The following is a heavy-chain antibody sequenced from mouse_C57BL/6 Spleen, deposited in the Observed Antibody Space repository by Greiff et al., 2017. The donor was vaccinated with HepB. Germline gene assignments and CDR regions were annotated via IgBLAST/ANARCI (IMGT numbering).Heavy chain of an antibody. J-gene: IGHJ4*01. CDR1: GYSITSGYY. CDR3: ARLIYYYGSSSFFYAMDY. Sequence: VQLKESGPGLVKPSQSLSLTCSVTGYSITSGYYWNWIRQFPGNKLEWMGYISYDGSNNYNPSLKNRISITRDTSKNQFFLKLNSVTTEDTATYYCARLIYYYGSSSFFYAMDYWGQGTSVTVSS. CDR2: ISYDGSN. D-gene: IGHD1-1*01. V-gene: IGHV3-6*01.